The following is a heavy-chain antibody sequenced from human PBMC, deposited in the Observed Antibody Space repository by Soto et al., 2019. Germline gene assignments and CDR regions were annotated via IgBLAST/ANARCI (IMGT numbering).Heavy chain of an antibody. D-gene: IGHD6-19*01. Sequence: VSVKVSCKASGYTFTGYYMHWVRQAPGQGLEWMGWINPNSGGTNYAQKFQGRVTMTRDTSISTAYMELSRLRSDDTAVYYCAKDCRLYGGWPRWDAFDIWGQGTMVTVSS. CDR3: AKDCRLYGGWPRWDAFDI. CDR2: INPNSGGT. J-gene: IGHJ3*02. CDR1: GYTFTGYY. V-gene: IGHV1-2*02.